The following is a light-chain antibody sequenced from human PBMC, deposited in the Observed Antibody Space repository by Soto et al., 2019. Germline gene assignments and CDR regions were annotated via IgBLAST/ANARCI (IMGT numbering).Light chain of an antibody. CDR2: DAS. V-gene: IGKV3-11*01. Sequence: EIVLTQSPATLSLSPGERATLSCRASQSVSSYLAWYQQKPGQAPRLLIYDASNRATGIPARFSGSGSGTDFTLTISSLEPEDFAGYYCQQRSHWPSYTFGQGTKLEIK. CDR1: QSVSSY. J-gene: IGKJ2*01. CDR3: QQRSHWPSYT.